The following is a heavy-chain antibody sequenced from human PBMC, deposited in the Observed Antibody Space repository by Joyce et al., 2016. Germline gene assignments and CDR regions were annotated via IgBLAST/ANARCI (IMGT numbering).Heavy chain of an antibody. CDR2: ISYNGSNN. CDR1: GFTFSTYG. J-gene: IGHJ3*02. Sequence: QVQLVESGGGVVQPGRSLRLSCAAPGFTFSTYGMHWVRQAPGKGLEWVAVISYNGSNNYYADSVKGRFTISRDNSKNTLNLQMNSLRPEDTAVYYCAKGFHYGDFNDAFDIWGQGTMVTVSS. D-gene: IGHD4-17*01. V-gene: IGHV3-30*18. CDR3: AKGFHYGDFNDAFDI.